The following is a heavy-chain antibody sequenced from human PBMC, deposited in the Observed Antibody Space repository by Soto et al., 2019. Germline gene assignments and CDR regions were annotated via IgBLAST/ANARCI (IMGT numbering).Heavy chain of an antibody. CDR3: ARTTYYYDSSGYYGYNFDY. CDR2: IYYSGST. D-gene: IGHD3-22*01. J-gene: IGHJ4*02. Sequence: TLSLTCTVSGGSISSYYWSWIRQPPGKGLEWIGYIYYSGSTNYNPSLKSRVTISVDTSKNQFSLKLSSVTAADTAVYYCARTTYYYDSSGYYGYNFDYWGQGTLVTVSS. V-gene: IGHV4-59*01. CDR1: GGSISSYY.